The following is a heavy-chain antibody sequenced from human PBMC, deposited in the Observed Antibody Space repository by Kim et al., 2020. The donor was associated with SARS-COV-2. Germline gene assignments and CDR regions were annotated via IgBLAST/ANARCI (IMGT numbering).Heavy chain of an antibody. CDR3: ARDYYDILTGYYPYGM. D-gene: IGHD3-9*01. Sequence: SETLSLTYTVSGGSVSSGSYYWSWIRQPPGKGLEWIGYIYYSGSTNYNPSLKSRVTISVDTSKNQFSLKLSSVTAADTAVYYCARDYYDILTGYYPYGM. J-gene: IGHJ6*01. CDR1: GGSVSSGSYY. CDR2: IYYSGST. V-gene: IGHV4-61*01.